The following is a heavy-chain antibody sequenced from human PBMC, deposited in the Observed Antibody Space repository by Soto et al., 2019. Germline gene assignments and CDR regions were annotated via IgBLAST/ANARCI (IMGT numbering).Heavy chain of an antibody. J-gene: IGHJ4*02. Sequence: VQLVESGGGVVQPGRSLRLSCAASGFTFSSYGMHWVRQAPGKGLEWVAVIWYDGSNKYYADSVKGRFTISRDNSKNTLYLQMNSLRAEDTAVYYCAREGRITMVRGGYFDYRGQGTLVTVSS. CDR3: AREGRITMVRGGYFDY. CDR1: GFTFSSYG. D-gene: IGHD3-10*01. CDR2: IWYDGSNK. V-gene: IGHV3-33*01.